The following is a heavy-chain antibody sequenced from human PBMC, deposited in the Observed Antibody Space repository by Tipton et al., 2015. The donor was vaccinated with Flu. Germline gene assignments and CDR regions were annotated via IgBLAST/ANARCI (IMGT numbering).Heavy chain of an antibody. V-gene: IGHV1-69*06. J-gene: IGHJ5*02. CDR1: GGTLSSNA. CDR2: IMPLLDTA. Sequence: QVQLVQSGAEVKKPGSSVKVSCKVSGGTLSSNAISWVRQVPGQGPEWMGGIMPLLDTAIYAQKFQGRVTINVDKASRTAYMELTSLTSGDTAVYYCARDPPQAWGQGTLVTVSS. CDR3: ARDPPQA.